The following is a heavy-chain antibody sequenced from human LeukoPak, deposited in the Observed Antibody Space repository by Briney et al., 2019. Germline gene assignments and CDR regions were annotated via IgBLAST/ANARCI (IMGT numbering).Heavy chain of an antibody. Sequence: GGSLRLSCAASGFTVSSNYMSWVRQAPGKGPEWVSVIHSGGTTYYADSVKGRFTISRDNPKNTLYLQMDNLRAEDTAVYYCASGDYAGYFDYWGQGTLVTVSS. D-gene: IGHD4-17*01. CDR2: IHSGGTT. CDR1: GFTVSSNY. V-gene: IGHV3-53*01. J-gene: IGHJ4*02. CDR3: ASGDYAGYFDY.